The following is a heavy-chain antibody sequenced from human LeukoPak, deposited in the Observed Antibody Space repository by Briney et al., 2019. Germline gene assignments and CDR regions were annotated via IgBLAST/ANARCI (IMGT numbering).Heavy chain of an antibody. CDR2: ISTGSGTT. Sequence: PGGSLRLSCAASGFTFSSYSMNWVRQAPGKGLEWVSYISTGSGTTYYADSVRGRFTISRDNAKNSPYLQMNCLRDEDTAVYYCARGYNNGYTHWGQGILVIVSS. D-gene: IGHD5-18*01. V-gene: IGHV3-48*02. CDR1: GFTFSSYS. CDR3: ARGYNNGYTH. J-gene: IGHJ4*02.